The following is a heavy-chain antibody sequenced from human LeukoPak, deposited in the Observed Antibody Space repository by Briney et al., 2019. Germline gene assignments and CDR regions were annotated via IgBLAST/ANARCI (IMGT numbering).Heavy chain of an antibody. J-gene: IGHJ4*02. V-gene: IGHV3-30-3*01. CDR3: ARGGVPPPPPD. CDR1: GFTFSSYA. D-gene: IGHD1-26*01. CDR2: ISYDGSNK. Sequence: PGGSLRLSCAASGFTFSSYAMHWVRRAPGKGLEWVAVISYDGSNKYYADSVKGRFTISRDNSKNTLYLQMNSLRAEDTAVYYCARGGVPPPPPDGGQEPLVTVSS.